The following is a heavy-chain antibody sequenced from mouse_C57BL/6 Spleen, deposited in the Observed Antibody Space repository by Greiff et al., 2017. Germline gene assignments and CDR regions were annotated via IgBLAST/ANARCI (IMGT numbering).Heavy chain of an antibody. CDR2: ISSGSSTI. V-gene: IGHV5-17*01. CDR1: GFTFSDYG. D-gene: IGHD1-1*01. Sequence: EVKLVESGGGLVKPGGSLKLSCAASGFTFSDYGMHWVRQAPETGLEWVAYISSGSSTIYYADTVKGRFTISRANAKNTLFLQMTSLRSEDTAMYYCARNYPANYFDYWGQGTPLTVSS. CDR3: ARNYPANYFDY. J-gene: IGHJ2*01.